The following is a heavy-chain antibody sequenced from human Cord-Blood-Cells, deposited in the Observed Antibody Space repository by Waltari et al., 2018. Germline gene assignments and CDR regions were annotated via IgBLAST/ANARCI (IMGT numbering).Heavy chain of an antibody. J-gene: IGHJ4*02. D-gene: IGHD2-2*01. CDR3: TTEIVVVPAASFDY. CDR1: GFTFSNAW. CDR2: IKSKTDGVTT. Sequence: EVQLVESGGGLVKPGGSLRLSCAASGFTFSNAWMVWVRQAPGKGLEWVGRIKSKTDGVTTDYAAPVKGRFTISRDDSKNTLYLQMNSLKTEDTAVYYCTTEIVVVPAASFDYWGQGTLVTVSS. V-gene: IGHV3-15*01.